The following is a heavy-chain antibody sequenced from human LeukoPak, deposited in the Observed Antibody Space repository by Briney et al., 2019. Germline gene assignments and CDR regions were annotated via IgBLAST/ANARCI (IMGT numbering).Heavy chain of an antibody. CDR1: GFTFSSYG. CDR2: ISYDGSNK. D-gene: IGHD1-26*01. Sequence: PGGSLRLSCAASGFTFSSYGMHWVRQAPGKGLEWVAVISYDGSNKYYADSVKGRFTISRDNSKNTLYLQMNSLRAEDTAVYYCVKAASGSYYFDYWGQGTLVTVSS. V-gene: IGHV3-30*18. J-gene: IGHJ4*02. CDR3: VKAASGSYYFDY.